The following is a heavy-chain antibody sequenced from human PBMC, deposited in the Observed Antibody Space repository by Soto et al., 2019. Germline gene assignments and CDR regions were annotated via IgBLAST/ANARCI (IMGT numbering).Heavy chain of an antibody. D-gene: IGHD3-10*01. CDR3: ARRYGGAFDI. Sequence: SETLSLTCAVYGGSFSGYYWTWIRQPPGTGLEWIGEINHSGSTNYSPSLKSRVTISVDTSKNQFSLKLTSVTAADTAVYYCARRYGGAFDIWGQGTMVTVSS. V-gene: IGHV4-34*01. CDR2: INHSGST. CDR1: GGSFSGYY. J-gene: IGHJ3*02.